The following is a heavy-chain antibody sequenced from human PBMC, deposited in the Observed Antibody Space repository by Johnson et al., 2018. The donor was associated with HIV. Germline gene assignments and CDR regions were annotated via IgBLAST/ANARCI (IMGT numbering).Heavy chain of an antibody. CDR3: ARDGGILAYCGGDCADAFDI. J-gene: IGHJ3*02. CDR1: GFTFSSYA. D-gene: IGHD2-21*01. CDR2: ISYDGNNK. V-gene: IGHV3-30*04. Sequence: QVQLVESGGGVVQPGRSLRLSCAASGFTFSSYAMHWVRRAPGKGLEWVAFISYDGNNKYYADSVTGRFTFSRDNSKNTLYLQMNSLRAEDTAVYYCARDGGILAYCGGDCADAFDIWGQGTMVTVSS.